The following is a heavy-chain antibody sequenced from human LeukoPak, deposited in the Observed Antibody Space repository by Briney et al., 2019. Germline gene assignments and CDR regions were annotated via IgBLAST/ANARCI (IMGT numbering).Heavy chain of an antibody. CDR2: ISGDGGSA. J-gene: IGHJ6*02. CDR1: GFTFDDYA. CDR3: AKGEGYYYYYGMDV. V-gene: IGHV3-43*02. Sequence: GGSLRLSCAAAGFTFDDYAMHWVRQAPGKGLEWVSLISGDGGSAYYADSVKGRFTISRDNSKNSLYLQMNGLRTEDTALYYCAKGEGYYYYYGMDVWGQGTTVTVSS.